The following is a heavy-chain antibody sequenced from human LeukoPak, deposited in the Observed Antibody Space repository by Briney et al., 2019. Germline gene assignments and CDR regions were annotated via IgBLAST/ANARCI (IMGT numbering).Heavy chain of an antibody. CDR1: GFTFSSYA. D-gene: IGHD2-2*01. J-gene: IGHJ6*02. CDR2: ISYDGSNK. CDR3: ARGHKYCSSTSCYEYYYYYGMDV. V-gene: IGHV3-30-3*01. Sequence: EGSLRLSCAASGFTFSSYAMHWVRQAPGKGLEWVAVISYDGSNKYYADSVKGRFTISRDNSKNTLYLQMNSLRAEDTAVYYCARGHKYCSSTSCYEYYYYYGMDVWGQGTTVTVSS.